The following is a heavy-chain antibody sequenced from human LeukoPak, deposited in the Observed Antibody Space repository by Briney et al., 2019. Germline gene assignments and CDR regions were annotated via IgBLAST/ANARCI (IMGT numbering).Heavy chain of an antibody. CDR1: GGSISSYY. D-gene: IGHD3-10*01. Sequence: SETLSLTCTVSGGSISSYYWSWIRQPPGEGLEWIGYIYYSGSTNYNPSLKSRVTISVDTSKNQFSLKLSSVTAADTAVYYCATHGGYFQHWGQGTLVTVSS. CDR2: IYYSGST. J-gene: IGHJ1*01. CDR3: ATHGGYFQH. V-gene: IGHV4-59*08.